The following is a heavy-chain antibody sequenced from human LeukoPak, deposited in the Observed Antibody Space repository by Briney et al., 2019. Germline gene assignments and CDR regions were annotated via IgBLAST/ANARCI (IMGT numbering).Heavy chain of an antibody. CDR1: GFTLGTYI. CDR2: VASDGSQT. J-gene: IGHJ3*02. D-gene: IGHD3-10*01. Sequence: GKSLRLSCGASGFTLGTYIMHWVRQAPVKGLQWVAAVASDGSQTFYIESVRGRFTISRDNSKNTLYSQMNTLRAEDTAVYFCARERQDTIVHSGAFDIWGQGTMVTVSS. CDR3: ARERQDTIVHSGAFDI. V-gene: IGHV3-30-3*01.